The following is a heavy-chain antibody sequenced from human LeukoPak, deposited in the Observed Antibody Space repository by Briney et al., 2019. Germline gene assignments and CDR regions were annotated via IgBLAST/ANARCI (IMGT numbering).Heavy chain of an antibody. V-gene: IGHV1-8*02. J-gene: IGHJ4*02. D-gene: IGHD5-24*01. CDR1: GYTFTNYD. CDR2: MSPNSGNT. CDR3: ARVGQPGKLRKEMATTITPSDY. Sequence: ASVKVSCKASGYTFTNYDINWVRQATGQGLEWMGWMSPNSGNTGYAQKLQGRVTMTTDTSTSTAYMELRSLRSDDTAVYYCARVGQPGKLRKEMATTITPSDYWGQGTLVTVSS.